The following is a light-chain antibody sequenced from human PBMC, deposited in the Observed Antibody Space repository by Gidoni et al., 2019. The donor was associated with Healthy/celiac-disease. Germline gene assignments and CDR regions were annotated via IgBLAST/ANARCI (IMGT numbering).Light chain of an antibody. J-gene: IGKJ1*01. Sequence: IVITQTPDSLALSLGERSTINCKSSQRVLYSYNNQHYLAWYQQQPGQPPKLLSYWASTRESGVPDRFSGSGSGTDFTLTISSLHAEDVAVYYCQQYYSTPWAFGQGTKVEIK. CDR3: QQYYSTPWA. CDR2: WAS. CDR1: QRVLYSYNNQHY. V-gene: IGKV4-1*01.